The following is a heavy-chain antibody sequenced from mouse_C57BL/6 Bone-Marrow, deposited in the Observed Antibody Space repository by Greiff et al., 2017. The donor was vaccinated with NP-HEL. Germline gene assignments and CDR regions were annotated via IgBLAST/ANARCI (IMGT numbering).Heavy chain of an antibody. Sequence: QVQLQQPGAELVRPGSSVKLSCKASGYTFTSSWLPWVQQRPLHGLEWIGNIDPSDSETHYNQKFKDKATLTVDKSSSTAYMQLSSLTSEDAAVYYCARPSDGYYLYWYFDVWGTGTTVTVSS. J-gene: IGHJ1*03. CDR2: IDPSDSET. V-gene: IGHV1-52*01. CDR3: ARPSDGYYLYWYFDV. CDR1: GYTFTSSW. D-gene: IGHD2-3*01.